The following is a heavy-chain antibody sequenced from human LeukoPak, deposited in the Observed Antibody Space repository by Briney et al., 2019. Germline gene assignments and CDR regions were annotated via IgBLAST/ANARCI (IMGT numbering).Heavy chain of an antibody. CDR2: ISAYNGNT. Sequence: GASVKVSCKASGYTFTSYGISWVRQAPGQGLEWMGWISAYNGNTNYAQKLQGRVTMTTDTSTSTAYMELRSLRSGDTAVYYCARVWVKMTTRWFDPWAREPWSPSPQ. D-gene: IGHD5-24*01. CDR1: GYTFTSYG. V-gene: IGHV1-18*01. J-gene: IGHJ5*02. CDR3: ARVWVKMTTRWFDP.